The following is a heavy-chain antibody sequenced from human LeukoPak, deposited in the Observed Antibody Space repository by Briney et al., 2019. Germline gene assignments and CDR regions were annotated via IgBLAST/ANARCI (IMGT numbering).Heavy chain of an antibody. J-gene: IGHJ2*01. CDR2: ISGGGGST. CDR3: ARGGSLGKSYWYFDL. V-gene: IGHV3-23*01. D-gene: IGHD3-16*01. CDR1: EFTFSNYA. Sequence: GSLRLSCAASEFTFSNYAMNWVRQAPGKGLEWVSGISGGGGSTYYADSVKGRFTISRDNSKNTLNLQMNSLRADDTAVYYCARGGSLGKSYWYFDLWGAGTGDSVSS.